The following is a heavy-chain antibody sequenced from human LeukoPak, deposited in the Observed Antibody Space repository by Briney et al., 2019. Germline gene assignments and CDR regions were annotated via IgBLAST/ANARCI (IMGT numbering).Heavy chain of an antibody. CDR3: ARDLGGGNSGDY. CDR2: ISSSSSYI. V-gene: IGHV3-21*01. Sequence: GGSLRLSCAASGFTFSSYEMNWVRQAPGKGLEWVSSISSSSSYIYYADSVEGRFTISRDNAKNSLYLQMNSLRAEDTAVYYCARDLGGGNSGDYWGQGTLVTVSS. J-gene: IGHJ4*02. CDR1: GFTFSSYE. D-gene: IGHD4-23*01.